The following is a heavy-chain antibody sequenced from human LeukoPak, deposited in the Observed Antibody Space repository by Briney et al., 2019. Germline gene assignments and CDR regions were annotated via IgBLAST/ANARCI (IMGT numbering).Heavy chain of an antibody. J-gene: IGHJ6*02. D-gene: IGHD3-10*01. CDR2: INSDGSST. CDR1: GFTFSSYW. V-gene: IGHV3-74*01. CDR3: ARGERGYYGSGSYYRYYYYYYGMDV. Sequence: GGSLRLSCAASGFTFSSYWMHWVRQAPGKGLVWVSRINSDGSSTSYADSVKGRFTISRDNAKNTLYLQMNSLRAEDTAVYYCARGERGYYGSGSYYRYYYYYYGMDVWGQGTTVTVSS.